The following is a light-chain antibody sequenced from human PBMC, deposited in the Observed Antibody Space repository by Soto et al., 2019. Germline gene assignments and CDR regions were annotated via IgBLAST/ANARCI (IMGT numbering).Light chain of an antibody. J-gene: IGLJ1*01. Sequence: QSALTQPASVSGSPGQSITISCTGTSSDVGSFDLVSWYRLQPGKAPKLIIYEGTKRPSGVSNRFSGSKSGNTASLRISGLQAEDEADYYCCSYAGSSTFYVFGTGTKLTVL. CDR2: EGT. CDR3: CSYAGSSTFYV. V-gene: IGLV2-23*01. CDR1: SSDVGSFDL.